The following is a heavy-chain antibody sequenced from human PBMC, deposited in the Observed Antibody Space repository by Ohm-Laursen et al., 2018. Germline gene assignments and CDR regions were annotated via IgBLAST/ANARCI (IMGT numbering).Heavy chain of an antibody. J-gene: IGHJ4*02. CDR2: ISGPSGTT. V-gene: IGHV3-23*01. D-gene: IGHD2-21*01. Sequence: SLRLSCAASGFTFSSLALSWVRQAPGKGLEWVSSISGPSGTTYYVDPVKGRFTISRDNSKNTLYLQMNNLRAEDTALYYCAKLVNSDVDYWGQGTLVTVSS. CDR1: GFTFSSLA. CDR3: AKLVNSDVDY.